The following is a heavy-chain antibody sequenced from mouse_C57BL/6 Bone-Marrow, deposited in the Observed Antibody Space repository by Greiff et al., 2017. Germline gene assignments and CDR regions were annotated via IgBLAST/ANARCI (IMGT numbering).Heavy chain of an antibody. CDR1: GSTFTSYW. CDR3: SSAPYYYGSSYGYFDV. D-gene: IGHD1-1*01. V-gene: IGHV1-64*01. J-gene: IGHJ1*03. Sequence: VQLQQPGAELVKPGASVKLSCKASGSTFTSYWMHWVKQRPGQGLEWIGMLHPTSGSTNYNEKFKSKATLTVDNSSRTASMHLSSLTSEASAVYFCSSAPYYYGSSYGYFDVWGTGTTVTVSS. CDR2: LHPTSGST.